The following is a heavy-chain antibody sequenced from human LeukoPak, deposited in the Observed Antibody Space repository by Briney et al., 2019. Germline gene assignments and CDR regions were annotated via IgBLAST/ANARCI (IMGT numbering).Heavy chain of an antibody. D-gene: IGHD6-19*01. J-gene: IGHJ4*02. CDR3: ARVDGSSSCPDY. CDR2: IKEDGSEI. V-gene: IGHV3-7*01. Sequence: PGGSLRLSCAASGFTFSSYWMSWVRQAPGKGLEWVANIKEDGSEIYYVDSVKGRFTISRDNAKNLLYLEMNSLRAEDAALYYCARVDGSSSCPDYWGQGTLVTVSS. CDR1: GFTFSSYW.